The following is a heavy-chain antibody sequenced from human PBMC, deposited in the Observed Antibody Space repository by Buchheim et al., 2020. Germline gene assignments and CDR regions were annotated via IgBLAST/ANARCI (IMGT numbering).Heavy chain of an antibody. J-gene: IGHJ4*02. CDR3: AKGPDCSGGSCYDDY. V-gene: IGHV3-30*18. D-gene: IGHD2-15*01. CDR2: ISYDGSNQ. Sequence: QVQLVESGGGVVQPGRSLRLSCAASGFTFSSYGMHWVRQAPGKGLEWVAVISYDGSNQYYADSVKGRFTLSRDNSKNTLYLQMNSLRAEDTAVYYCAKGPDCSGGSCYDDYWGQGTL. CDR1: GFTFSSYG.